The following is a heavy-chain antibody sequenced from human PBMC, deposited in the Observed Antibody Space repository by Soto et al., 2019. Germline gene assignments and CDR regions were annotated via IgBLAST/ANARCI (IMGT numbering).Heavy chain of an antibody. V-gene: IGHV3-74*01. CDR3: ARDHAGFTTF. Sequence: EVQLVESGGDLVQPGGSLRLSCSVSGFTFSTYWMHWVRQAPGKGLVWVSRINTDGSSTAYADSVKGRFTISRDNAKNTLYLQMNSLRAEDTAVYYCARDHAGFTTFGGQGTLVTVSS. J-gene: IGHJ4*02. D-gene: IGHD3-22*01. CDR1: GFTFSTYW. CDR2: INTDGSST.